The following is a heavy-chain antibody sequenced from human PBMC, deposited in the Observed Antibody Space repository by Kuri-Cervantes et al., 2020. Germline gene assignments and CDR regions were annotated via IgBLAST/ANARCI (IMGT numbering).Heavy chain of an antibody. CDR2: LYHSGSP. Sequence: SETLSLTCVVSRYSISHGYYWGWIRQPPGKGLEWIGTLYHSGSPSYNPSLNSRVAMSVDTSKNQFSLKLSSVTAADTAVYYCARGRGNFAISLSIYYYYYYMDVWGKGTTVTVSS. J-gene: IGHJ6*03. D-gene: IGHD3-16*01. V-gene: IGHV4-38-2*01. CDR1: RYSISHGYY. CDR3: ARGRGNFAISLSIYYYYYYMDV.